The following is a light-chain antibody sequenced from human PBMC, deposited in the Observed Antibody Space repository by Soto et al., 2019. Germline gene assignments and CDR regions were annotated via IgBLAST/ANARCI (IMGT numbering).Light chain of an antibody. J-gene: IGLJ2*01. CDR1: SSNIGKNY. V-gene: IGLV1-51*02. Sequence: QSVLTQPPSVSAASGQKVTISCSGSSSNIGKNYVSWYQQLPGTAPKLLIYETNKRPSGIPDRFSGSKSGTSATLGISGLQPGDEADYYCGTWDTSLTVVLFGGGTKLTVL. CDR3: GTWDTSLTVVL. CDR2: ETN.